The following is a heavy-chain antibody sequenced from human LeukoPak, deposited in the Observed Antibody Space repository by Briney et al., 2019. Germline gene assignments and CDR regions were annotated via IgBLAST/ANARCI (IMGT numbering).Heavy chain of an antibody. CDR3: AKAPGYSYGLNFDY. CDR1: GFTFDDYA. Sequence: GGSLRLSCAASGFTFDDYAMHWVRQAPGKGLEWVSGISWNSGSIGYADSVKGRFTISRDNAKNSLYLQMNSLRAEDTALYYCAKAPGYSYGLNFDYWGQGTLVTVSS. CDR2: ISWNSGSI. D-gene: IGHD5-18*01. J-gene: IGHJ4*02. V-gene: IGHV3-9*01.